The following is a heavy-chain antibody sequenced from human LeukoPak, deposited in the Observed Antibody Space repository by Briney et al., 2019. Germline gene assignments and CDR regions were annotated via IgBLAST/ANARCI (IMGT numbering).Heavy chain of an antibody. CDR1: GFTFSSYS. V-gene: IGHV3-21*04. CDR2: ISSSSSYI. Sequence: GGSLRLSCAASGFTFSSYSMNWVRQAPGKGLEWVSSISSSSSYIYYADSVKGRFTISRDNAKNSLYLQMNSLRAEDTAVYYCARVSARYSSVLGIYYYYYMDVWGKGTTVTVSS. D-gene: IGHD6-19*01. J-gene: IGHJ6*03. CDR3: ARVSARYSSVLGIYYYYYMDV.